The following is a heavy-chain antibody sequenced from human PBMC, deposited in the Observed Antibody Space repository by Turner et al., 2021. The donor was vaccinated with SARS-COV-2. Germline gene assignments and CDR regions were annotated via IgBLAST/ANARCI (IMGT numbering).Heavy chain of an antibody. CDR2: ISYDGSNK. CDR1: GFTFSSYA. D-gene: IGHD2-21*02. V-gene: IGHV3-30-3*01. CDR3: AREPPFCGGDCYFDY. Sequence: QVQLVESGGGVVQPGRSLRLSCAASGFTFSSYAMHWVRQDPGKGLEWVAVISYDGSNKYYADSVKGRFTISRDNSKNTLYLQMNSLRAEDTAVYYCAREPPFCGGDCYFDYWGQGTLVTVSS. J-gene: IGHJ4*02.